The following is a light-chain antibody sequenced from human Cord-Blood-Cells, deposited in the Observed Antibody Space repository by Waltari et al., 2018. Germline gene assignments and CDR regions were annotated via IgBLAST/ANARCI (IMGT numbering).Light chain of an antibody. CDR1: SSDVGHYNL. V-gene: IGLV2-23*01. Sequence: QSALTQPASVSGSPGQSITISCTGTSSDVGHYNLVSWYQQHPGKAPKLMIYEGSKRPSGVSNRFSGSKSGNTASLTISGLQAEDEADYYCCSYAGSSTSYVFGTGTKVTVL. CDR3: CSYAGSSTSYV. J-gene: IGLJ1*01. CDR2: EGS.